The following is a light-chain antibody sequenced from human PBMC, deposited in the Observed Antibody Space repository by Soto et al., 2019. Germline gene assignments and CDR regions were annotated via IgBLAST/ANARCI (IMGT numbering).Light chain of an antibody. CDR2: ENN. J-gene: IGLJ2*01. CDR1: SSNIRNNY. CDR3: GTWDSSLSAVV. Sequence: QSVLTKPPSVSAAPGQKVTISCSGSSSNIRNNYVSWYQQLPGTAPKLLIYENNKRPSGIPDRFSGSKSGTSATLGITGLQTGDEADYYGGTWDSSLSAVVFGGGTKLTVL. V-gene: IGLV1-51*02.